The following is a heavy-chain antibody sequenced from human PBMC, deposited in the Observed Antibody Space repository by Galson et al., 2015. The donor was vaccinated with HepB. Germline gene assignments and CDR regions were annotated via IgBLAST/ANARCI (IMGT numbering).Heavy chain of an antibody. D-gene: IGHD3-10*01. J-gene: IGHJ6*02. CDR1: GGSVSSDSYY. V-gene: IGHV4-61*01. Sequence: SETLSLTCTVSGGSVSSDSYYWSWIRQPPGKGLEWIGYIYYSGNTNYNPSLKSRVTISLDTSKNQFSLKLSSVTAADTAVYYCASMVRGVKDYRYYGTDVWGQGTTVTVSS. CDR3: ASMVRGVKDYRYYGTDV. CDR2: IYYSGNT.